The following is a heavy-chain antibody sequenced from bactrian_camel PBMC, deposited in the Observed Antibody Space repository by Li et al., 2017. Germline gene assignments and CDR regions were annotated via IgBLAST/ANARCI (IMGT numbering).Heavy chain of an antibody. Sequence: HVQLVESGGGSAQPGGSLTHSCASPDYAYEFDCMGWFRQVPGKEREGVAFITSEGVLSVADYLKGRFSISKDNAKNTLDLQMNNLKLEDTAIYYCAADFLQFCNGGRLTYWGQGTQVTVS. J-gene: IGHJ4*01. CDR2: ITSEGVL. D-gene: IGHD7*01. V-gene: IGHV3S53*01. CDR1: DYAYEFDC. CDR3: AADFLQFCNGGRLTY.